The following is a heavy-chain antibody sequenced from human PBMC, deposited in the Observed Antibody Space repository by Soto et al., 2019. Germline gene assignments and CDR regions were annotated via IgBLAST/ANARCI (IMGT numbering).Heavy chain of an antibody. Sequence: ASVKVSCKASGYTFTSYAMHWVRQAPGQRLEWMGWINAGNGNTKYSQKLQGRVTITRDTSASTAYMELSSLRSEDTAVYYCARDGCSGGSCSWDYDYWGQGTLVTVSS. D-gene: IGHD2-15*01. CDR2: INAGNGNT. CDR3: ARDGCSGGSCSWDYDY. CDR1: GYTFTSYA. J-gene: IGHJ4*02. V-gene: IGHV1-3*01.